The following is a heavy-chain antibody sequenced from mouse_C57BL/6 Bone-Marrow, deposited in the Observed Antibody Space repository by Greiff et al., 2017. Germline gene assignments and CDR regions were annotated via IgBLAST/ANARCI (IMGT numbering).Heavy chain of an antibody. J-gene: IGHJ3*01. CDR1: GFTFSSYT. CDR2: ISGGGGNT. D-gene: IGHD2-12*01. V-gene: IGHV5-9*01. Sequence: EVQLVESGGGLVKPGGSLKLSCAASGFTFSSYTMSWVRQPPEKRLEWVATISGGGGNTYYPDSVKGRFTISRDNAKNTLYLQMSSLRSEDTALYYCARHEDYTWFAYWGQGTLVTVSA. CDR3: ARHEDYTWFAY.